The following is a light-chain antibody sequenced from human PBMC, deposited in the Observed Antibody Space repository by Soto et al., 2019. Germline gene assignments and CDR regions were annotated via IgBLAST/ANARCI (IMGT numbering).Light chain of an antibody. CDR2: GAS. CDR3: QQYGGSPRIN. J-gene: IGKJ5*01. CDR1: ERLSSVY. Sequence: EIVLTQSPGTLSLSPGERANLSCRASERLSSVYLAWYQQRPGQPPRLLIYGASNRATGIPDRFSGSGSGTDFTLIIKRLEPEDVAIYYCQQYGGSPRINCGQGKRREIK. V-gene: IGKV3-20*01.